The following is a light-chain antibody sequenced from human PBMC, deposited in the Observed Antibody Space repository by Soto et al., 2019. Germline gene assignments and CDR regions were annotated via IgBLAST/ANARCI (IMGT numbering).Light chain of an antibody. CDR3: QQSFNLPRT. CDR1: QSISSS. J-gene: IGKJ1*01. Sequence: DIEMTQSPSSLSASVGETITITCRASQSISSSLNWFQHSPGQPPKLLLFAASNLHAGVPPRFSGSGSGTSFSLTIRSLQPEDFATYYCQQSFNLPRTFGPGTGVEFK. V-gene: IGKV1-39*01. CDR2: AAS.